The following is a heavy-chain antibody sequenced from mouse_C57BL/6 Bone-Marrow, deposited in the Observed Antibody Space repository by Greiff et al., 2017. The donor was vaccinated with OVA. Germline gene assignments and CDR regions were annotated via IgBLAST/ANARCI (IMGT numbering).Heavy chain of an antibody. V-gene: IGHV1-50*01. CDR2: IDPSDSYT. J-gene: IGHJ3*01. D-gene: IGHD2-3*01. CDR1: GYTFPSYW. CDR3: ARGGYDY. Sequence: QVQLQQSGAELVKPGASVKLSCKASGYTFPSYWMQWVKQRPGQGLEWIGEIDPSDSYTNYNQKFKGKATLTVDTSSSTAYMQLSSLTSEDSAVYYCARGGYDYWGQGTLVTVSA.